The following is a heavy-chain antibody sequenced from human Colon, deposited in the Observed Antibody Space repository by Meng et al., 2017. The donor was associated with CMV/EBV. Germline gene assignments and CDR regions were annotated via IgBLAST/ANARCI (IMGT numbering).Heavy chain of an antibody. V-gene: IGHV3-23*01. CDR3: ARDRAVVVPAALYYFDY. J-gene: IGHJ4*02. CDR2: ISGSGGST. Sequence: GGSLRLSCAASGFTFSSYAMSWVRQAPGKGLEWVSAISGSGGSTYYADSVKGRFTISRDNSKNTLYLQMNSLRSEDTAVYYCARDRAVVVPAALYYFDYWGQGTLVTVSS. CDR1: GFTFSSYA. D-gene: IGHD2-2*01.